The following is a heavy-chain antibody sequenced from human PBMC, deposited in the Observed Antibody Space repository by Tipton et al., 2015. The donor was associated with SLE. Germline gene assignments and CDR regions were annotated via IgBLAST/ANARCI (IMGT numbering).Heavy chain of an antibody. D-gene: IGHD3-10*01. CDR1: GGSISSHY. J-gene: IGHJ4*02. CDR3: AGSMVQGPLPVPPDY. Sequence: TLSLTCTVSGGSISSHYWSWIRQPPGKGLEWIGYIYYSGSTNYNPSLKSRVTISVDTSKNQFSLKLSSVTAAATAVYYCAGSMVQGPLPVPPDYWGQGTLVTVSS. CDR2: IYYSGST. V-gene: IGHV4-59*11.